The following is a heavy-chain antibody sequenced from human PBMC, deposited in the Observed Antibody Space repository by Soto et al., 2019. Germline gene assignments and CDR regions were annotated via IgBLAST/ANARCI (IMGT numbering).Heavy chain of an antibody. Sequence: SETLSPTCAVSGGSISSSNWWSWVRQPPGKGLEWIGEIYHSGSTNYNPSLKSRVTISVDKSKNQFSLKLSSVTAADTAVYYCARDLYYDSSGYSRPYGMDVWGQGTTVTVSS. V-gene: IGHV4-4*02. J-gene: IGHJ6*02. CDR2: IYHSGST. CDR1: GGSISSSNW. CDR3: ARDLYYDSSGYSRPYGMDV. D-gene: IGHD3-22*01.